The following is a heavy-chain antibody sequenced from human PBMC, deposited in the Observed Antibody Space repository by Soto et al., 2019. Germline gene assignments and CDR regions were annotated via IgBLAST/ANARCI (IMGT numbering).Heavy chain of an antibody. CDR3: ARAEDYYDSSGYQPDAFDI. CDR2: ISYDGSNK. D-gene: IGHD3-22*01. CDR1: GFTFSSYA. J-gene: IGHJ3*02. Sequence: PGGSLRLSCAASGFTFSSYAMHWVRQAPGKGLEWVAVISYDGSNKYYADSVKGRFTISRDNSKNTLYLQMNSLRAEDTAVYYCARAEDYYDSSGYQPDAFDIWGQGTMVTVSS. V-gene: IGHV3-30-3*01.